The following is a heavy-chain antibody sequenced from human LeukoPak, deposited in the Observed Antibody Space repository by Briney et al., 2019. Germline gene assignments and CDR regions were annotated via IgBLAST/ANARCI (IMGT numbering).Heavy chain of an antibody. CDR3: ARVGTEVRGVIIIYYYYYMDV. Sequence: GGSLRLSCASSGFTFDDYGMSWVRQAPGKGLEWVSGINWNGGSTGYADSVKGRFTISRDNAKNSLYLQMNSLRAEDTALYYCARVGTEVRGVIIIYYYYYMDVWGKGTTVTVSS. CDR1: GFTFDDYG. J-gene: IGHJ6*03. D-gene: IGHD3-10*01. V-gene: IGHV3-20*04. CDR2: INWNGGST.